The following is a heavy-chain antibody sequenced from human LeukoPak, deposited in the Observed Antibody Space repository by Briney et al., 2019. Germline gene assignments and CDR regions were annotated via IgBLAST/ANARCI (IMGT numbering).Heavy chain of an antibody. CDR3: AIFDFLFGEIDNWFDP. CDR2: IYPGDSDT. Sequence: GESLKISCKGSGYSFTIYWIGWVRQMPGKGLEWMGIIYPGDSDTRYSPSFQGQVTISADKSISTAYLQWSSLKASDTAMYYCAIFDFLFGEIDNWFDPWGQGTQVTVSS. V-gene: IGHV5-51*01. J-gene: IGHJ5*02. D-gene: IGHD3-16*01. CDR1: GYSFTIYW.